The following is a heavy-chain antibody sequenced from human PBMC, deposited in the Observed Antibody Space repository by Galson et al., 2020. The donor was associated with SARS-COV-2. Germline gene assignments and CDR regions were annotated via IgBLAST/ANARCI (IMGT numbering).Heavy chain of an antibody. CDR1: GGSISRSDW. D-gene: IGHD2-21*02. CDR2: LFHSGYT. J-gene: IGHJ6*03. V-gene: IGHV4-4*02. CDR3: SRIIVTAYYFSYMDV. Sequence: SETLSLTCAVSGGSISRSDWWGWVRQPPGKGLEWIGELFHSGYTNYNPSLKSRVTMSLDTSKNQFSLKLSSVTAADTALYYCSRIIVTAYYFSYMDVWGKGTTVTVSS.